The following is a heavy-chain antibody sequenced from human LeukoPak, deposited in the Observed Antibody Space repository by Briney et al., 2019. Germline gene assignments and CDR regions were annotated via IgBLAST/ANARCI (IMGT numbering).Heavy chain of an antibody. CDR3: ARDTGYCSGGSRYSTLDY. CDR1: GGTFSSYA. V-gene: IGHV1-69*01. CDR2: IIPIFGTA. D-gene: IGHD2-15*01. Sequence: SVKVSCKASGGTFSSYAISWVRQAPGQRLEWMGGIIPIFGTANYAQKFQGRVTITADESTSTAYMELSSLRSEDTAVYYCARDTGYCSGGSRYSTLDYWGQGTLVTVSS. J-gene: IGHJ4*02.